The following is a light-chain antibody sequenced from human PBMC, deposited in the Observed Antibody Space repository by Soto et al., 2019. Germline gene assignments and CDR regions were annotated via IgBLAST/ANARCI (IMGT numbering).Light chain of an antibody. V-gene: IGLV2-11*01. CDR1: TSNIGNHY. Sequence: QSVLTQPPSVSAAPGQQVTISCSGSTSNIGNHYVSWCQQHPGKAPKLMIYDVSKRPSGVPDRFSGSKSGNTASLTISGLQAEDEADYYCCSYAGSYTWVFGGGTKLTVL. CDR3: CSYAGSYTWV. J-gene: IGLJ3*02. CDR2: DVS.